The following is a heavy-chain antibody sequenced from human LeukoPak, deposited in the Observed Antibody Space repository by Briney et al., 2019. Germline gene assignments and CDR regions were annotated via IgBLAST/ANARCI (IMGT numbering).Heavy chain of an antibody. CDR2: MNPNSGNT. CDR3: ARGETLAMVRGVISLDY. V-gene: IGHV1-8*01. CDR1: GYTFTSYD. J-gene: IGHJ4*02. D-gene: IGHD3-10*01. Sequence: ASVKVSCKASGYTFTSYDINWVRQATGQGLEWMGWMNPNSGNTGYAQKFQGRVTMTRNTSISTAYMELSSLRSEDTAVYYCARGETLAMVRGVISLDYWGQGTLVTVSS.